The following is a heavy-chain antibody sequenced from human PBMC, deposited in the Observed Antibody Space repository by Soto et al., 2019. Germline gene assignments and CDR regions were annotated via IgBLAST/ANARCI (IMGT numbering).Heavy chain of an antibody. CDR1: GYSFTSYS. CDR3: AKTAVFLELLPTGSGRWDV. V-gene: IGHV1-3*04. D-gene: IGHD3-3*01. J-gene: IGHJ6*02. Sequence: QVQLVQSGAEVKKPGASVKVSCKASGYSFTSYSMHWVRQAPGQSLEWMGWINTGNGNTKYSQKLQDRVTITRDTSANTAYMELGSLRSEDTAVYYCAKTAVFLELLPTGSGRWDVWGQGTTVTVSS. CDR2: INTGNGNT.